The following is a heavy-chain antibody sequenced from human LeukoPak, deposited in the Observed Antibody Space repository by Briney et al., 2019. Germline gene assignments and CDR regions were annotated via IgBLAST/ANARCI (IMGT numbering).Heavy chain of an antibody. CDR1: GFTVSSNY. D-gene: IGHD5-24*01. Sequence: GGSLRLSCAASGFTVSSNYMSWVRQAPGKGLEWVSVIYSGGSTHYTDSVKGRFTISRDKSRNTLYLQMNSLRGEDTAVYYCAKDHPEGDGYNYGAFDIWGQGTMVTVSS. V-gene: IGHV3-53*01. CDR3: AKDHPEGDGYNYGAFDI. CDR2: IYSGGST. J-gene: IGHJ3*02.